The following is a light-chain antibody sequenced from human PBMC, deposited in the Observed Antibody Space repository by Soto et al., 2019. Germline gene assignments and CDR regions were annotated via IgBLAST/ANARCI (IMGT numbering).Light chain of an antibody. V-gene: IGKV1-5*03. J-gene: IGKJ4*01. CDR3: QQYKSFPLT. Sequence: DIQMTQSPSTLSASVGDRVTITCRASQSISVWLAWFQQKPGKAPNLLIYKASTLESGVPSRFSGSGSGTEFTLSINSLQPDDFATYYCQQYKSFPLTFGGGTKVDIK. CDR1: QSISVW. CDR2: KAS.